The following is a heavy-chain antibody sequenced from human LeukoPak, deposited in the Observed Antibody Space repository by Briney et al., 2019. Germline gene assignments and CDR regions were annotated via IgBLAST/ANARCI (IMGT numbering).Heavy chain of an antibody. D-gene: IGHD5-24*01. CDR1: GFTLSRNY. CDR2: IYSVGST. V-gene: IGHV3-53*01. CDR3: ARDRYGYNPFDY. J-gene: IGHJ4*02. Sequence: GGSLRLSCAASGFTLSRNYMSWVRQAPGKGLEWVSVIYSVGSTHYADSVKGRFTISRDNSKNTLYLQMNGLRAEDTAVYYCARDRYGYNPFDYWGQGALVTVSS.